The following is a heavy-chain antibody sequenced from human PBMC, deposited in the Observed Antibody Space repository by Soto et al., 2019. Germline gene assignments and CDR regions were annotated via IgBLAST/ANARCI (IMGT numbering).Heavy chain of an antibody. CDR1: GYSFTAYF. CDR3: XXXXXXASHFDS. CDR2: INPNTGDT. V-gene: IGHV1-2*02. J-gene: IGHJ4*02. Sequence: QVQLVQSGAEVKKPGASVKVSCKASGYSFTAYFLHWVRQAPGQGLEWMGWINPNTGDTLYAQKFEXXXXXXXXXXXXXXXXXXXXXXXXXXXXXXXXXXXXXASHFDSWGQGTLVTVSS.